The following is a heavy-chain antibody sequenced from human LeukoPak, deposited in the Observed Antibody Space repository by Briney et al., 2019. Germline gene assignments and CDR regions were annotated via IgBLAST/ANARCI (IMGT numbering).Heavy chain of an antibody. CDR2: ISYDGSNK. D-gene: IGHD2-21*02. V-gene: IGHV3-30-3*01. Sequence: GGSLRLSCAASGFMFASYAMSWVRQAPGKGLEWVAVISYDGSNKYYADSVKGRFTISRDNSKNTLYLQMNSLRAEDTAVYYCARERAPIVVVTANAFDIWGQGTMVTVSS. J-gene: IGHJ3*02. CDR1: GFMFASYA. CDR3: ARERAPIVVVTANAFDI.